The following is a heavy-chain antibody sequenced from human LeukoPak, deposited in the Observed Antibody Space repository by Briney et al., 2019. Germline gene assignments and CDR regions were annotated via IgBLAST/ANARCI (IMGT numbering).Heavy chain of an antibody. D-gene: IGHD6-13*01. CDR3: ARSAGIADSYYYYGMDV. V-gene: IGHV1-8*01. CDR1: GYTFTSYD. J-gene: IGHJ6*02. CDR2: MNPNSGNT. Sequence: SVKVSCKASGYTFTSYDINWVRQATGQGLEWMGWMNPNSGNTGYAQKFQGRVTMTRNTSISTAYTELSSLRSEDTAVYYCARSAGIADSYYYYGMDVWGQGTTVTVSS.